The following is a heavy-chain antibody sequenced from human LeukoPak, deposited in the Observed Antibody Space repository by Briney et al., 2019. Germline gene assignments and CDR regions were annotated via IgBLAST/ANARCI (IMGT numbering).Heavy chain of an antibody. V-gene: IGHV3-23*01. D-gene: IGHD3-22*01. CDR3: ANDDYYDSSGQLDAFDM. CDR2: ISGSGGST. J-gene: IGHJ3*02. Sequence: GGSLRLSCAASGFTVSSYAMSWVRQAPGKGRELGSAISGSGGSTYYADSVKGRFTISRDNCRNTLYLQMNSLRAEETAVYYCANDDYYDSSGQLDAFDMWGQGTMVTVSS. CDR1: GFTVSSYA.